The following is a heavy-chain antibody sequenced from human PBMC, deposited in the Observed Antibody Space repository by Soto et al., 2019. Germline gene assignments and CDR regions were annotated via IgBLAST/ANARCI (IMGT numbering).Heavy chain of an antibody. D-gene: IGHD3-3*01. J-gene: IGHJ2*01. Sequence: QVQLQQWGAGLLKPSETLSLTCGVYGGSFTAYYWTWIRQPPGKGLEWLGEINHSGSTSYNPSLDSRVTVSVDTSKNQFSLNLSSVTAADTAVYYCARCLKYDFWSDYSNWYFDLWGRGTLVTVSS. CDR3: ARCLKYDFWSDYSNWYFDL. V-gene: IGHV4-34*01. CDR2: INHSGST. CDR1: GGSFTAYY.